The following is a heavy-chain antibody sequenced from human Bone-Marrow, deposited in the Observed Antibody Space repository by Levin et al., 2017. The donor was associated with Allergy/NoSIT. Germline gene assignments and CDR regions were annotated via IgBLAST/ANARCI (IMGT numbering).Heavy chain of an antibody. CDR1: GYIFTDYY. V-gene: IGHV1-2*02. CDR3: ARGIASGGKTYYYYYMDV. CDR2: INPNTGGT. Sequence: ASVKVSCKASGYIFTDYYMHWVRQAPGQGLEWMGWINPNTGGTSYSQNFQGRVIMTRDTSISTAYMDLSSLRSDDTAVYYCARGIASGGKTYYYYYMDVWGRGTTVAVSS. D-gene: IGHD6-13*01. J-gene: IGHJ6*03.